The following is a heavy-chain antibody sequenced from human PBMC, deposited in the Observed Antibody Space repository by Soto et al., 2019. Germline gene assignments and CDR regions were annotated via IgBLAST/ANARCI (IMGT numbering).Heavy chain of an antibody. CDR1: GFTFSSYA. D-gene: IGHD3-16*01. J-gene: IGHJ4*02. CDR2: IQDGGSI. V-gene: IGHV3-66*01. Sequence: PGGSLRLSCAASGFTFSSYAMSWVRQAPGKGLEWVTVIQDGGSISYADSVSDRFTISRDNAKNTVFLEMNSLRPEDTAVYFCARGEGSGSNALGHWGQGTLVTVSS. CDR3: ARGEGSGSNALGH.